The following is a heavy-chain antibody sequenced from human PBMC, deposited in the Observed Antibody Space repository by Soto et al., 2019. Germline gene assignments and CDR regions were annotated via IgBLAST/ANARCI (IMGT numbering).Heavy chain of an antibody. Sequence: QVQLVQSGAEVRMPGSAVKVSCKASGGTFSTYPINWVRQAPGQGLEWMGGIIPLFGTTNYAQKFKGRVTITEYESTSTAYMELSSLRAEDAAVYYCARGATHEFSWHFSRDPWRQGTLVTVSS. V-gene: IGHV1-69*01. CDR2: IIPLFGTT. J-gene: IGHJ5*02. D-gene: IGHD6-13*01. CDR3: ARGATHEFSWHFSRDP. CDR1: GGTFSTYP.